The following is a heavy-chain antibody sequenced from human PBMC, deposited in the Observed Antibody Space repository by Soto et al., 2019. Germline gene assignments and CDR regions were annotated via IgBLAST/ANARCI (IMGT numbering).Heavy chain of an antibody. J-gene: IGHJ4*02. CDR1: GFTFSSYA. CDR2: ISYDGSIK. V-gene: IGHV3-30-3*01. Sequence: QVQLVESGGGVVQPGRSLRLSCAASGFTFSSYAMHWVRQAPGKGLEWVAVISYDGSIKYYADSVKGRFTISRDNSKNTLYLQMNSLRAEDTAVYYCARDRQYSSSWLDYWGQGTLVTVSS. CDR3: ARDRQYSSSWLDY. D-gene: IGHD6-13*01.